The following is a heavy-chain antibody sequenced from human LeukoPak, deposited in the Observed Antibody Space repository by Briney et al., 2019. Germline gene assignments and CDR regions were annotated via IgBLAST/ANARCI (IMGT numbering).Heavy chain of an antibody. Sequence: SETLSLTCTVSGGSISSGGYYWSWIRQHPGKGLEWIGYIYYSGSTYYNPSLKSRVTISVDTSKSQFSLKLSSVTAADTAVYYCAREGRRDYGDYYYYYGMDVWGQGTTVTVSS. CDR1: GGSISSGGYY. J-gene: IGHJ6*02. CDR2: IYYSGST. D-gene: IGHD4-17*01. V-gene: IGHV4-31*03. CDR3: AREGRRDYGDYYYYYGMDV.